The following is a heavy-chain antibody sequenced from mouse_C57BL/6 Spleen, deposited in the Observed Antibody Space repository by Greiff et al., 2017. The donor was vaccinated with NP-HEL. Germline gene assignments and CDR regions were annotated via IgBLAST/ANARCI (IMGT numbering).Heavy chain of an antibody. V-gene: IGHV1-59*01. CDR2: IDPSDSYT. Sequence: VHLQQSGAELVRPGTSVKLSCKASGYTFTSYWMHWVKQRPGQGLEWIGVIDPSDSYTNYNQKFKGKATLTVDTSSSTAYMQLSSLTSEDSAVYYCALITTVVADYWGQGTTLTVSS. CDR1: GYTFTSYW. J-gene: IGHJ2*01. D-gene: IGHD1-1*01. CDR3: ALITTVVADY.